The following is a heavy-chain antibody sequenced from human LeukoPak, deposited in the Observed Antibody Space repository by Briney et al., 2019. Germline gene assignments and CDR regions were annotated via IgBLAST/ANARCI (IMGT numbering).Heavy chain of an antibody. CDR2: ISGNGVGT. Sequence: GGSLRLSCAASGFVFRSYGMSWVRQAPGKGLEWVSAISGNGVGTYYADSVKGRFTISRDNSKNTLYLQMNNLRAEDTAVYYCAKDLAWGLDYWGQGTPVTVSS. J-gene: IGHJ4*02. CDR3: AKDLAWGLDY. V-gene: IGHV3-23*01. D-gene: IGHD7-27*01. CDR1: GFVFRSYG.